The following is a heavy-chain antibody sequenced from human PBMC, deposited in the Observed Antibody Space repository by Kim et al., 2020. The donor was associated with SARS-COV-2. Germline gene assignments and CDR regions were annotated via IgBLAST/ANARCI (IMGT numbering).Heavy chain of an antibody. CDR2: TSYDGSYE. V-gene: IGHV3-30*04. Sequence: GGSLRLSCAASGLTFSNYAMHWVRQAPGKGLEWVSTTSYDGSYEYYADSVKGRFTISRVNSKKTLFLQMNGLRVEDTAVYFCATDMNSGRSKDLFYGMDDWGQGITVTVSS. J-gene: IGHJ6*02. CDR3: ATDMNSGRSKDLFYGMDD. CDR1: GLTFSNYA. D-gene: IGHD3-10*01.